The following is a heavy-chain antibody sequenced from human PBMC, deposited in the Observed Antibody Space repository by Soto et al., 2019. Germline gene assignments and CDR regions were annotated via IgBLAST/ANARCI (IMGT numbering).Heavy chain of an antibody. J-gene: IGHJ3*02. D-gene: IGHD1-1*01. CDR1: GYTFTGSY. V-gene: IGHV1-46*01. CDR3: ARDLLERPPDAFDI. Sequence: ASVKVSCKASGYTFTGSYLHWVRQAPGQGLEWIGIINPRGGHTTYAQKFLGRVTMTRDTSTNTVYMELSRLRSEDTAVYYCARDLLERPPDAFDIWGQGTMVTVSS. CDR2: INPRGGHT.